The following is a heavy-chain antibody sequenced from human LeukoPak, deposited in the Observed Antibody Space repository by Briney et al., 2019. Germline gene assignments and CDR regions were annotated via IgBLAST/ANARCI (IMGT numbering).Heavy chain of an antibody. D-gene: IGHD1-26*01. J-gene: IGHJ4*02. CDR2: INHSGST. CDR1: GGSFSSYY. V-gene: IGHV4-34*01. CDR3: ARGWGYSGSYIDY. Sequence: KPSETPSLTCAVYGGSFSSYYWSWIRQPPGKGLEWIGEINHSGSTNYNPSLKSRVTISVDTSKNQFSLKLSSVTAADTAVYYCARGWGYSGSYIDYWGQGTLVTVSS.